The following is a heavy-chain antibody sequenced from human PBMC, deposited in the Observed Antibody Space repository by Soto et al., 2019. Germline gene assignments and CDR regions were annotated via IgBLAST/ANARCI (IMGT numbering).Heavy chain of an antibody. CDR1: GFTFSNNA. CDR3: AKEDYGIFDY. D-gene: IGHD4-17*01. Sequence: GGSLRLSCSVSGFTFSNNAMTWVRQAPGKGLEWVSAIGGSGGSTYYADSVKGRFTISRDNSKNTLYLQMNSLRAEDTAVYYCAKEDYGIFDYWGQGTLVTVSS. V-gene: IGHV3-23*01. CDR2: IGGSGGST. J-gene: IGHJ4*02.